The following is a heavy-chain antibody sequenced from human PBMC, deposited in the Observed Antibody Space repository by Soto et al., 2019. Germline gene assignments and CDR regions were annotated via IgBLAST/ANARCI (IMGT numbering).Heavy chain of an antibody. D-gene: IGHD6-19*01. CDR3: ARDRRSGWTSFDY. Sequence: QVQLVESGGGVVQPGRSLRLSCAASGFTFSSYGMLWVRQAPGKGLEWVAVIWYDGSNKYYADSVKGRFTISRDNSKNTLYLQMNSLRAEDTAVYYCARDRRSGWTSFDYWGQGTLVTVSS. CDR1: GFTFSSYG. CDR2: IWYDGSNK. J-gene: IGHJ4*02. V-gene: IGHV3-33*01.